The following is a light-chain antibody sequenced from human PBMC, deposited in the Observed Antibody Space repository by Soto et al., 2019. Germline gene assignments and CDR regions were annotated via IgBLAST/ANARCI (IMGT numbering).Light chain of an antibody. CDR3: MQRIEFPLT. CDR2: TVS. Sequence: DIVMTQTPLSLPVTPGEPASISCRSSQSLLDSDDGYTYLDWYVQKPGQSPQLLIYTVSYRASGVPDRFSGSGSGTDFTLKISRVEAEDVGVYYCMQRIEFPLTFGGGTKVEIK. V-gene: IGKV2-40*01. CDR1: QSLLDSDDGYTY. J-gene: IGKJ4*01.